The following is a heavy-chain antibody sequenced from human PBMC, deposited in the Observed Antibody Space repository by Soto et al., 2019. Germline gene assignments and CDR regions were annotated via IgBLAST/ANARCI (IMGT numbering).Heavy chain of an antibody. J-gene: IGHJ4*02. CDR1: GFSLSTSGVG. CDR3: AHRLGKYSSSWFPGSLGY. V-gene: IGHV2-5*02. D-gene: IGHD6-13*01. CDR2: IYWDDDK. Sequence: SGPTLVNPTQTLTLTCTFSGFSLSTSGVGVGWIRQPPGKALEWLALIYWDDDKRHSPSLKSRLTITKDTSKNQVVLTMTNMDPVDTATYYCAHRLGKYSSSWFPGSLGYWGQGILVTVS.